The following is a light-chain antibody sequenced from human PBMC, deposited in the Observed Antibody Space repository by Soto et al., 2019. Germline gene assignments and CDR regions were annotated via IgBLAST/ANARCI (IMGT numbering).Light chain of an antibody. CDR1: SSNIGSNT. Sequence: QSVLTQPPSASGTPGQRVTISCSGSSSNIGSNTVNWYQQLPGAAPKLLIYSSDQRPSGVPDRFSGSKSGTSASLAISGLRSEDEADYYCAAWDDSLNGVVFGGGTKVTVL. CDR2: SSD. CDR3: AAWDDSLNGVV. V-gene: IGLV1-44*01. J-gene: IGLJ3*02.